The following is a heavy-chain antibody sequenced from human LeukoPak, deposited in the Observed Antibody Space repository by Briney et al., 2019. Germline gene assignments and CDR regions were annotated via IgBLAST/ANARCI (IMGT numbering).Heavy chain of an antibody. J-gene: IGHJ4*02. CDR1: GGSVSSGSYY. D-gene: IGHD1-14*01. CDR3: ARVLNRGYYFNY. Sequence: SETLSLTCTVSGGSVSSGSYYWSWIRQPPGKGLEWIGYINYSGSTNYNPSLKSRVTISVDTSKNQFSLKLSSVTAADTAVYYCARVLNRGYYFNYWGQRTLVTVSS. CDR2: INYSGST. V-gene: IGHV4-61*01.